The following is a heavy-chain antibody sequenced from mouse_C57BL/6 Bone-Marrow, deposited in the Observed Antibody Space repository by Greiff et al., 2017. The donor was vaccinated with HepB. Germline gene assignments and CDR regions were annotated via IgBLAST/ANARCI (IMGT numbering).Heavy chain of an antibody. Sequence: VQLQQSGPELVKPGASVKISCKASGYTFTDYYMNWVKQSHGKSLEWIGDINPNNGGTSYNQKFKGKATLTVDKSSSTAYMELRSLTSEDSAVYYCASEGIYYYGSSSDYWGQGTTLTVSS. CDR2: INPNNGGT. J-gene: IGHJ2*01. D-gene: IGHD1-1*01. V-gene: IGHV1-26*01. CDR3: ASEGIYYYGSSSDY. CDR1: GYTFTDYY.